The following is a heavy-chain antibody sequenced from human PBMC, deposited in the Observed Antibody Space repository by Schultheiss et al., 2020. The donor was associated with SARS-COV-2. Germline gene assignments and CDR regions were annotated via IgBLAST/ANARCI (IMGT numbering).Heavy chain of an antibody. J-gene: IGHJ4*02. CDR1: GYSFTSYW. CDR3: ARGYYYDSSGYYAPGHLSPRGFDD. V-gene: IGHV5-51*01. Sequence: GGSLRLSCKGSGYSFTSYWIGWVRQMPGKGLEWMGIIYPGDSDTRYSPSFQGQVTISADKSISTAYLQWSSLKASDTAMYYCARGYYYDSSGYYAPGHLSPRGFDDWGQGTLVTGSS. CDR2: IYPGDSDT. D-gene: IGHD3-22*01.